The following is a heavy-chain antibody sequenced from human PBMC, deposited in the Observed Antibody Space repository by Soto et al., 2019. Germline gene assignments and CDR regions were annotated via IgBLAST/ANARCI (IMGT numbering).Heavy chain of an antibody. J-gene: IGHJ6*02. D-gene: IGHD3-9*01. CDR1: GYTFTSYG. Sequence: QVQLVQSGAEVKKPGASVKVYCKASGYTFTSYGISWVRQAPGQELEWMGWISAYNGNTNYAQKLQGRVTMTTDTPSSTAYMELRSLTSDDTAVYYCARHLGYYDIFSGGMDVWGQGTTFTVCS. V-gene: IGHV1-18*01. CDR3: ARHLGYYDIFSGGMDV. CDR2: ISAYNGNT.